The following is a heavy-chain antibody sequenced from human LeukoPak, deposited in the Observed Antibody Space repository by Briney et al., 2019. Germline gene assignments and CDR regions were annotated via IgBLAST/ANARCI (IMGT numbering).Heavy chain of an antibody. CDR2: MNPNSGNT. CDR3: AVGFWSGYPILWFDP. V-gene: IGHV1-8*01. CDR1: GYTFTSYD. Sequence: ASVKVSCKASGYTFTSYDINWVRQATGQGLEWMGWMNPNSGNTGYAQKFQGRVTMTRNTSISTAYMELSSLRSEDTAVYYCAVGFWSGYPILWFDPWGQGTLVTVSS. D-gene: IGHD3-3*01. J-gene: IGHJ5*02.